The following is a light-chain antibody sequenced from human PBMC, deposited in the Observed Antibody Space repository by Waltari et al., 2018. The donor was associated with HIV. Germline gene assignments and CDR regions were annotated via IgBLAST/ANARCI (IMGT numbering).Light chain of an antibody. Sequence: DIVLPQAPDSLAVSLSERAPIHCQSSQSVLYSSNNKTYLAWYQQKPGKPPKLLIYWASTRESGVPDRFSGSGSGTDFTLTISSLQAEDVAVYYCQQYYSTPWTFGQGTKVEIK. V-gene: IGKV4-1*01. CDR2: WAS. J-gene: IGKJ1*01. CDR3: QQYYSTPWT. CDR1: QSVLYSSNNKTY.